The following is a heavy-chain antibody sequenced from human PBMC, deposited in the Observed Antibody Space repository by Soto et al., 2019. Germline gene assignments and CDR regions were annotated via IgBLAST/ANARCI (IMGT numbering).Heavy chain of an antibody. CDR1: GFTFSSYA. Sequence: EVQLLESGGGLVQPGGSLRLSCAASGFTFSSYAMSWARQAPGKGLEWVSAISGSGSNTYYADSVKGRFTISRDNSKNTLYLQVNSLRAEDTAVYYCAKHRGIGYSFHFDYWGQGTLVTASS. D-gene: IGHD6-13*01. V-gene: IGHV3-23*01. CDR2: ISGSGSNT. J-gene: IGHJ4*02. CDR3: AKHRGIGYSFHFDY.